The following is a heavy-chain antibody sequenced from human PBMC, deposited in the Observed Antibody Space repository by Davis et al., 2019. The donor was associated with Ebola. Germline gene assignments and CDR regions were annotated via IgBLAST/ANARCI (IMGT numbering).Heavy chain of an antibody. CDR1: GFSFSSSA. D-gene: IGHD3-16*02. CDR2: ISDSGDNT. J-gene: IGHJ4*02. CDR3: ARDYVWGTYRTPAD. Sequence: GESLKISCAASGFSFSSSAMNWVRQAPGKGLEWVSTISDSGDNTYYADSVKGRFTISRDNAKNSLSLQMNSLRADDTAVYYCARDYVWGTYRTPADWGQGTLVTVSS. V-gene: IGHV3-23*01.